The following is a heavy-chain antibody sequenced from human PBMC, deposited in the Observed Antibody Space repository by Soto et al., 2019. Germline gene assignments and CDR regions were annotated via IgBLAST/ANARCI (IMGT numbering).Heavy chain of an antibody. J-gene: IGHJ5*02. V-gene: IGHV3-23*01. CDR1: GFTFSSYA. CDR3: AKGRYFESSGGCANL. Sequence: EVQLLESGGGLVQPGGSLRLSCAASGFTFSSYAMSWVRQAPGKGLEWVAAISGSGYKTDYAQSVQGRFTISRDNSKSTVFLQMNSLRAEDSAIYYCAKGRYFESSGGCANLWGQGTLVTVSS. D-gene: IGHD3-9*01. CDR2: ISGSGYKT.